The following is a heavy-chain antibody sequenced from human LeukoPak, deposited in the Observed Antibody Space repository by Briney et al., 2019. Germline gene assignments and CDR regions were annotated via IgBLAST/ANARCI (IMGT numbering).Heavy chain of an antibody. D-gene: IGHD4/OR15-4a*01. J-gene: IGHJ4*02. CDR2: IQGSGST. V-gene: IGHV4-4*02. Sequence: SETLSLTCVVSGYSISSGYWWSWVRQPPEKGLEWIGEIQGSGSTNYNPSLKSRVTISVDTSKNQFSLKLTSVTAADTAMYYCARNADYCLDYWGQGTLVTVSS. CDR1: GYSISSGYW. CDR3: ARNADYCLDY.